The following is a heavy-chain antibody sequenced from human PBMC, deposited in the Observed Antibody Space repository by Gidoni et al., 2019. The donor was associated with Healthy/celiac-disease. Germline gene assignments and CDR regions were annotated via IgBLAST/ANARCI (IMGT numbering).Heavy chain of an antibody. D-gene: IGHD1-26*01. Sequence: QVQLQESGPGLVKPSQTLSLTCTVSGGSISSGDYYWRWIRQPPGKGLGWIGYIYYSGSTYYNPSLKSRVTISVDTSKNQFSLKLSSVTAADTAVYYCARDEDQERRFDYWGQGTLVTVSS. CDR2: IYYSGST. J-gene: IGHJ4*02. CDR1: GGSISSGDYY. V-gene: IGHV4-30-4*01. CDR3: ARDEDQERRFDY.